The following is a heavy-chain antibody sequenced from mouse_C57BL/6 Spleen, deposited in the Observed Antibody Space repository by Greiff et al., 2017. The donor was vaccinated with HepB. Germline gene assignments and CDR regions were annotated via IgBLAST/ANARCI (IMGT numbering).Heavy chain of an antibody. J-gene: IGHJ4*01. CDR3: ARMGGLRRAMDY. CDR1: GYTVGGCG. V-gene: IGHV1-7*01. CDR2: INPSSGYT. Sequence: GQRQRAGAEGARPGAAGKRAGEGSGYTVGGCGREGVKGRPGQGLEWIGYINPSSGYTKYNQKFKDKATLTADKSSSTAYMQLSSLTYEDSAVYYCARMGGLRRAMDYWGQGTSVTVSS. D-gene: IGHD2-2*01.